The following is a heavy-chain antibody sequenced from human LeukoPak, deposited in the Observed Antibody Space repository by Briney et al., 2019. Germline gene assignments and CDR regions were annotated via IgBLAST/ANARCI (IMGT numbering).Heavy chain of an antibody. V-gene: IGHV4-61*05. Sequence: SETLSLTCTVSGGSISSTSYYWGWIRQPPGKGLEWIGYIYYSGSTNYNPSLKSRVTISVDTSKNQFSLKLSSVTAADTAVYYCARNAGRQWLGNWGQGTLVTVSS. J-gene: IGHJ4*02. D-gene: IGHD6-19*01. CDR2: IYYSGST. CDR1: GGSISSTSYY. CDR3: ARNAGRQWLGN.